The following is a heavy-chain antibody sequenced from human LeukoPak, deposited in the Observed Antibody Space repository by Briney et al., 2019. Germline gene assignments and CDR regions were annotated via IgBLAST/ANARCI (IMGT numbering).Heavy chain of an antibody. D-gene: IGHD3-22*01. CDR1: GGTFSSYA. V-gene: IGHV1-69*05. J-gene: IGHJ5*02. CDR3: ARETLKYYYDSSGFDP. CDR2: IIPIFGTA. Sequence: SVKVSCKASGGTFSSYAISWVRQAPGQGLEWMGGIIPIFGTANYAQKFQGRVTITTDESTSTAYMELSSLRSEDTAVYYCARETLKYYYDSSGFDPWGQGTLVTVSS.